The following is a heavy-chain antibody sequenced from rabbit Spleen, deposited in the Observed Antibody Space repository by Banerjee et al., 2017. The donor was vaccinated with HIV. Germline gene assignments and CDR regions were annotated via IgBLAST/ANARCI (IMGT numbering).Heavy chain of an antibody. Sequence: QEQLEESGGGLVKPEGSLTLTCKASGVSFSDKDVMCWVRQAPGKGLEWIACIYAGSSGSTYYASWAKGRFTISKTSSTTVTLQMTSLTAADTATYFCARDVGGLCYKRPNLWGPGTLVTVS. V-gene: IGHV1S45*01. CDR2: IYAGSSGST. D-gene: IGHD7-1*01. J-gene: IGHJ4*01. CDR1: GVSFSDKDV. CDR3: ARDVGGLCYKRPNL.